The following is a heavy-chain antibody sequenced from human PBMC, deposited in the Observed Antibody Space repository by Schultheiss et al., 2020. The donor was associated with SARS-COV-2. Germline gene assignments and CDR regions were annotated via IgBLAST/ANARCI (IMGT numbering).Heavy chain of an antibody. Sequence: ASVKVSCKASGYTFTGYYMHWVRQAPGQGLEWMGWINPNSGGTNYAQKFQGRVTMTRDTSISTAYMELSRLRSDDTAVYYCARDRYCSGGSCYLYYFDYWGQGTLVTVSS. D-gene: IGHD2-15*01. V-gene: IGHV1-2*02. CDR2: INPNSGGT. J-gene: IGHJ4*02. CDR3: ARDRYCSGGSCYLYYFDY. CDR1: GYTFTGYY.